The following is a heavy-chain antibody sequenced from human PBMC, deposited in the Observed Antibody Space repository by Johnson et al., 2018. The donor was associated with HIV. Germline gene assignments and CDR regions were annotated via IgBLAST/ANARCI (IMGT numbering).Heavy chain of an antibody. V-gene: IGHV3-11*04. J-gene: IGHJ3*02. CDR2: ISSSGDII. Sequence: QVQLVESGGGLVQPGRSLRLSCAASGFTFSDYYMSWIRQAPGKGLEWVSYISSSGDIIRYADSVRGRFSISRDNTKHSLYLQMNSLRAEDTAVYYCARVAALYDAFDIWGQGTMVTVSS. CDR3: ARVAALYDAFDI. CDR1: GFTFSDYY. D-gene: IGHD2-15*01.